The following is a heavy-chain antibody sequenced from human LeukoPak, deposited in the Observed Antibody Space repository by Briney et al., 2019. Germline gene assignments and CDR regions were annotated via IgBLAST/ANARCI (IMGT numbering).Heavy chain of an antibody. J-gene: IGHJ5*02. V-gene: IGHV4-59*01. CDR2: IYYSGST. CDR1: GGSISSYY. Sequence: SETLSLTCTVSGGSISSYYWSWIRQPPGKGLEWIGYIYYSGSTNYNPSLRSRVTISVDTSKNQFSLKLSSATAADTAVYYCASYWGSSWHYGFDPWGQGTLVTVSS. CDR3: ASYWGSSWHYGFDP. D-gene: IGHD6-13*01.